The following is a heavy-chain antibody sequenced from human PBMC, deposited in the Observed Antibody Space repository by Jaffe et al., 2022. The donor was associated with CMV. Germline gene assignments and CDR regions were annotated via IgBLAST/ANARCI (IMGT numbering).Heavy chain of an antibody. CDR3: ARTHITVYRVVVGAFDV. V-gene: IGHV4-59*08. J-gene: IGHJ3*01. CDR2: IYYSGNT. CDR1: GGSINNYF. Sequence: VQLQESGPRVVKPSETLSLTCTVSGGSINNYFWSWVRQSPEKGLEWIGYIYYSGNTIYNPSLKSRVTISVDTSKNQFSLNLKSVTAADTAVYYCARTHITVYRVVVGAFDVWGQGTLVTVSS. D-gene: IGHD3-3*01.